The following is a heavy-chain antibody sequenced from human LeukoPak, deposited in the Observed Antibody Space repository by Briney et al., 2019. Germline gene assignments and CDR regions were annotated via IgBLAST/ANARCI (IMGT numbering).Heavy chain of an antibody. CDR3: TGTRRGYYYDSSGYLTDYYFDY. D-gene: IGHD3-22*01. Sequence: PGGSLRLSCAASGFTFSNAWMCWVRQAPGKGLEWVGRIKSKTDGGTTDYAAPVKGRFTISRDDSKNTLYLQMNSLKTEDTAVYYCTGTRRGYYYDSSGYLTDYYFDYWGQGTLVTVSS. V-gene: IGHV3-15*01. CDR2: IKSKTDGGTT. J-gene: IGHJ4*02. CDR1: GFTFSNAW.